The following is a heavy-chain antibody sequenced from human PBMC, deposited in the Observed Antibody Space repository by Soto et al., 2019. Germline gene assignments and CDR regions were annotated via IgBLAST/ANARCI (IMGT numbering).Heavy chain of an antibody. D-gene: IGHD3-9*01. CDR1: GFTFSSYS. CDR3: ARGWTPFDCLTGVYYGMDV. Sequence: GGSLRLSCAASGFTFSSYSMNWVRQAPGKGLEWVSSISSSSSYIYYADSVKGRFTISRDNAKNSLYLQMNSLRAEDTAVYYCARGWTPFDCLTGVYYGMDVWGQGTTVTVSS. J-gene: IGHJ6*02. V-gene: IGHV3-21*01. CDR2: ISSSSSYI.